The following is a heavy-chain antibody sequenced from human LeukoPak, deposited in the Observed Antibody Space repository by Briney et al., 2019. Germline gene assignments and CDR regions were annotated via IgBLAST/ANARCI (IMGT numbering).Heavy chain of an antibody. CDR1: GGSLSSSSYY. D-gene: IGHD2-2*01. V-gene: IGHV4-39*01. Sequence: SETLSLTCTVSGGSLSSSSYYWGWIRQPPGKGLEWIGSIYYSGSTYYNPSLKSRVTISVDTSKNQFSLKLSSVTAADTAVYYCARRYQLDWFDHWGQGTLVTVSS. J-gene: IGHJ5*02. CDR2: IYYSGST. CDR3: ARRYQLDWFDH.